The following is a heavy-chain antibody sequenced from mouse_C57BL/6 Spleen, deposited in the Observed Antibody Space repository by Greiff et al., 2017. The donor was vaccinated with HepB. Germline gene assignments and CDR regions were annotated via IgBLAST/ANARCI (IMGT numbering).Heavy chain of an antibody. CDR3: ASLGLAY. J-gene: IGHJ3*01. CDR1: GYTFTSYW. V-gene: IGHV1-59*01. D-gene: IGHD4-1*01. Sequence: VQLQQPGAELVRPGTSVKLSCKASGYTFTSYWMHWVKQRPGQGLEWIGVIDPSDSYTNYNQKFKGKATLTVDTSSSTAYMQLSSLTSEDSAVYYCASLGLAYWGQGTLVTVSA. CDR2: IDPSDSYT.